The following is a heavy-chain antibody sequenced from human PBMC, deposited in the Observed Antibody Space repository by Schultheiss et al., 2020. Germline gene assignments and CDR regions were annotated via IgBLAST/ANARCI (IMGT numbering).Heavy chain of an antibody. V-gene: IGHV4-61*01. CDR3: ARSLPVGYYYDSSTHYGMDV. J-gene: IGHJ6*02. CDR2: IYYSGST. CDR1: GGSVSSGSYY. Sequence: SETLSLTGTVSGGSVSSGSYYWSWIRQPPGKGLEWIGYIYYSGSTNYNPSLKSRVTISVDTSKNQFSLKLSSVTAADTAVYYCARSLPVGYYYDSSTHYGMDVWGQGTTVTVSS. D-gene: IGHD3-22*01.